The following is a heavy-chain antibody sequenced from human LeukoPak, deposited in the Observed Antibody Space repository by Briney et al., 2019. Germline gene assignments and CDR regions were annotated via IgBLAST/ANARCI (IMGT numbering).Heavy chain of an antibody. CDR1: GGSFSGYY. V-gene: IGHV4-34*01. D-gene: IGHD4-17*01. CDR3: ARGSYGDYGFKHWYFDL. CDR2: INQSGSI. Sequence: SETLSLTCAVYGGSFSGYYWNWIRQPPEKGLKWIGEINQSGSINYNPSLKSRVTMSVDTSKNQFSLKLSSVTAADTAVYYCARGSYGDYGFKHWYFDLWGRGTLVTVSS. J-gene: IGHJ2*01.